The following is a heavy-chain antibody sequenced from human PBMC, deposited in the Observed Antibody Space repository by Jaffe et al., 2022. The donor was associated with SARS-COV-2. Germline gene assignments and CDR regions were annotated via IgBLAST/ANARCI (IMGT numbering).Heavy chain of an antibody. V-gene: IGHV1-46*01. CDR3: AREHVLLWFGELRLGAPYYYYGMDV. CDR1: GYTFTSYY. J-gene: IGHJ6*02. CDR2: INPSGGST. D-gene: IGHD3-10*01. Sequence: QVQLVQSGAEVKKPGASVKVSCKASGYTFTSYYMHWVRQAPGQGLEWMGIINPSGGSTSYAQKFQGRVTMTRDTSTSTVYMELSSLRSEDTAVYYCAREHVLLWFGELRLGAPYYYYGMDVWGQGTTVTVSS.